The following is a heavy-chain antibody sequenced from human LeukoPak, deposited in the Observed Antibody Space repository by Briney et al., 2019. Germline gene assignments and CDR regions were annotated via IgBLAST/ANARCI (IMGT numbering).Heavy chain of an antibody. CDR1: GFTFSTNG. CDR3: ARGDDSGYYDYFDY. Sequence: PGGSLRLSCAASGFTFSTNGMTWVRQAPGKGLEWVSTIYTGGNTYYAASVKGRFTISRDFSKNTVFLHMNSLRAEDTAMYYCARGDDSGYYDYFDYWGQGALVTVSS. D-gene: IGHD3-22*01. J-gene: IGHJ4*02. V-gene: IGHV3-53*01. CDR2: IYTGGNT.